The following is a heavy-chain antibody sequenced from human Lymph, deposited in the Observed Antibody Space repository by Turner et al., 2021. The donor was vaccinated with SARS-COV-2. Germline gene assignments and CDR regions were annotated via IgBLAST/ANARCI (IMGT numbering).Heavy chain of an antibody. CDR2: ISGSGGST. D-gene: IGHD1-1*01. V-gene: IGHV3-23*01. Sequence: DVQLLESGGGMVHPEVSLRLSCAASGFTFSSYPMSWVRQASGKGLEWVSAISGSGGSTYYADSVKGRFTISRYNSKNTLYLQMNSLRAEDTAVYYCAKDPNWYVLSAVDYGGQGTLISVSS. CDR1: GFTFSSYP. J-gene: IGHJ4*02. CDR3: AKDPNWYVLSAVDY.